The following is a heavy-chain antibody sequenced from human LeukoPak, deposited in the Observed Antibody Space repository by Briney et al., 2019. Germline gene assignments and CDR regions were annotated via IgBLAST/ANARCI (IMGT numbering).Heavy chain of an antibody. J-gene: IGHJ3*02. CDR1: GFTVSSNY. V-gene: IGHV3-43*01. Sequence: GGSLRLSCAASGFTVSSNYMSWVRQAPGKGLEWVSLISWDGGSTYYADSVKGRFTISRDNSKNSLYLQMNSLRTEDTALYYCAKDGGNYGRAFDIWGQGTMVTVSS. CDR2: ISWDGGST. CDR3: AKDGGNYGRAFDI. D-gene: IGHD4-11*01.